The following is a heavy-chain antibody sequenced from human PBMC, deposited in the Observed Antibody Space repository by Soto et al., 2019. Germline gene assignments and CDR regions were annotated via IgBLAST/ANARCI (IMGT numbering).Heavy chain of an antibody. V-gene: IGHV3-30*18. Sequence: PGGSLRLSCAASGFTFSSYGMHWVRQAPGKGLEWVAVISYDGSNKYYADSVKGRFTISRDNSKNTLYLQMNSLTAEDTAIYYCAKVERMTPYTHLRWGQGTLVTVSS. D-gene: IGHD1-1*01. J-gene: IGHJ4*02. CDR3: AKVERMTPYTHLR. CDR2: ISYDGSNK. CDR1: GFTFSSYG.